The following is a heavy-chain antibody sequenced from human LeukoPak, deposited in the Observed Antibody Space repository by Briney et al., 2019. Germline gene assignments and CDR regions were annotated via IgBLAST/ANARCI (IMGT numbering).Heavy chain of an antibody. CDR1: GYSFDSYA. V-gene: IGHV3-23*01. CDR2: INGGGDIT. Sequence: PGGSLRLSCAGSGYSFDSYAMTWVRQAPGKGLEWVSSINGGGDITYYAESVKGRFTVSRDNSKNTLFLQMYSLRAEDTAVFYCAKRYGDSTGWFFDFWGQGSLVTVSS. CDR3: AKRYGDSTGWFFDF. J-gene: IGHJ4*02. D-gene: IGHD6-13*01.